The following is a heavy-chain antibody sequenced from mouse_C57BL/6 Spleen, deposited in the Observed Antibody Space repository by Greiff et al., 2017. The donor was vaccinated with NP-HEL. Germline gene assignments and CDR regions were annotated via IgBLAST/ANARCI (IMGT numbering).Heavy chain of an antibody. CDR1: GFSLSTFGMG. Sequence: QVTLKVCGPGILQPSQTLSLTCSFSGFSLSTFGMGLGWIRQPSGKGLEWLAHIWWDDDKYYNPALKSRLTISKDTSKNQVFLKIANVDTEDTATDYCGGIDYDDYAMDYWGQGTSVTVSS. CDR2: IWWDDDK. J-gene: IGHJ4*01. D-gene: IGHD2-4*01. CDR3: GGIDYDDYAMDY. V-gene: IGHV8-8*01.